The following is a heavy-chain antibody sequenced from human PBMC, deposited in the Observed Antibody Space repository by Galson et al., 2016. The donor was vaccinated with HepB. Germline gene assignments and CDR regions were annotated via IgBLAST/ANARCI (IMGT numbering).Heavy chain of an antibody. CDR1: GDSISSRSYY. Sequence: SETLSLTCTVSGDSISSRSYYWSWIRQPPGKGLEWIGYIYYSRSTIYNPSLKSRVTISVDTSKNQFSLNLTSVTTADTAVYYCARGSPDFGEYGNWFDPWGQGSLVTVSS. D-gene: IGHD4-17*01. J-gene: IGHJ5*02. V-gene: IGHV4-61*01. CDR2: IYYSRST. CDR3: ARGSPDFGEYGNWFDP.